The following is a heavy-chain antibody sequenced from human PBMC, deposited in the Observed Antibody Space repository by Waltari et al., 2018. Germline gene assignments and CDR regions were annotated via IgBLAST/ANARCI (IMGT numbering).Heavy chain of an antibody. CDR2: IKQDGSEK. Sequence: EVQLVESGGGLVQPGGSLRLSCAASGFTFSTHWMSWAHQAPGKGVEWVANIKQDGSEKYYVDSVKGRFTISRDNAKNSLYLQMNSLRAEDSAVYHCVRGAVDNWGQGTLVTVSS. J-gene: IGHJ4*02. V-gene: IGHV3-7*01. CDR1: GFTFSTHW. D-gene: IGHD2-15*01. CDR3: VRGAVDN.